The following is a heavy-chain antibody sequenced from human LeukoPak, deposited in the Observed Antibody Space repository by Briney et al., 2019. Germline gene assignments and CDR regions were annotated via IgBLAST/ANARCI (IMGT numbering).Heavy chain of an antibody. CDR1: GFTFDDYA. J-gene: IGHJ4*02. D-gene: IGHD1-26*01. CDR2: ISWNSGSI. Sequence: PGGSLRLSCAASGFTFDDYAMHWVRQAPGKGLEWVSGISWNSGSIGYADSVKGRFTISRDNAKNSLYLQMNSLGAEDTALYYCAKASRVGATFDYWGQGTLVTVSS. CDR3: AKASRVGATFDY. V-gene: IGHV3-9*01.